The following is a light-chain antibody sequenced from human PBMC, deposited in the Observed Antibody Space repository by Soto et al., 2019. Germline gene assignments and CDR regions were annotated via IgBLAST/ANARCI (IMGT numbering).Light chain of an antibody. V-gene: IGKV1-5*03. CDR2: KGA. Sequence: DNPITPSPSPLSGTVRDRVTITCRASQTISRWFAWYQQKPGKAPKLLIYKGASFKTGVPSRFSGGGAWTEFTLTISSLQPDDFATYYCQQLWTFGQGTKVDI. J-gene: IGKJ1*01. CDR3: QQLWT. CDR1: QTISRW.